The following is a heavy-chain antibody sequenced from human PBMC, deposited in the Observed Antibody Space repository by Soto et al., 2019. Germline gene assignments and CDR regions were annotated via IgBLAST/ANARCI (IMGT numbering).Heavy chain of an antibody. Sequence: QVQLVESGGGVVQPGRSLRLSCAASGFTFSSYGMHWVRQAPGKGLEWVAVISYDGSNKYYADSVKGRFTISRDNSKNTLWLQMNSLRAEDTAVYCCAKVDYSGSYFDSWGQGTLVTVSS. CDR2: ISYDGSNK. V-gene: IGHV3-30*18. CDR3: AKVDYSGSYFDS. J-gene: IGHJ4*02. CDR1: GFTFSSYG. D-gene: IGHD1-26*01.